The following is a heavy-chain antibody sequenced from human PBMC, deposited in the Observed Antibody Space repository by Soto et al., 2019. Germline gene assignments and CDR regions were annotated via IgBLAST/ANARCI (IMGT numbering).Heavy chain of an antibody. J-gene: IGHJ4*02. CDR1: GFTFSDHY. CDR3: VCFISGVLH. CDR2: TKHKREKYTT. V-gene: IGHV3-72*01. D-gene: IGHD3-3*01. Sequence: EVQLVESGGGLVQPGRSLRLSCAASGFTFSDHYMDWVRQAPGKGLEWVGRTKHKREKYTTEYAASVKGRFTISRDESRNTLYLQLNSLTTEDTAVYYCVCFISGVLHWGQGTLVTVSS.